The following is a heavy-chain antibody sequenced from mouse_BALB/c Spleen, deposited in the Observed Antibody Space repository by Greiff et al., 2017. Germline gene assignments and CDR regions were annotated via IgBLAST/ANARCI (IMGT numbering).Heavy chain of an antibody. D-gene: IGHD1-1*01. CDR3: TAGTEVAN. CDR1: GFNIKDYY. CDR2: IDPENGDT. V-gene: IGHV14-4*02. Sequence: VQLQQSGAELVRSGASVKLSCTASGFNIKDYYMHWVKQRPEQGLEWIGWIDPENGDTEYAPKFQGKATMTADTSSNTAYLQLSSLTSEDTAVYYCTAGTEVANWGQGTTLTVSS. J-gene: IGHJ2*01.